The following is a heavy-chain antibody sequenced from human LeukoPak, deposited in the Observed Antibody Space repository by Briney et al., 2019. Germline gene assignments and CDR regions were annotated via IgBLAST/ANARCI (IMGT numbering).Heavy chain of an antibody. CDR3: AKDGLGYYFDY. V-gene: IGHV3-7*05. CDR2: IKEDGSAQ. CDR1: GFTFSRSW. J-gene: IGHJ4*02. D-gene: IGHD6-19*01. Sequence: GGSLRLSCADSGFTFSRSWMTWVRQAPGKGLEWVANIKEDGSAQNYVDSVKGRFTISRDNAKNTLYLEMNSLRAEDTAVYYCAKDGLGYYFDYWGQGTVVTVSS.